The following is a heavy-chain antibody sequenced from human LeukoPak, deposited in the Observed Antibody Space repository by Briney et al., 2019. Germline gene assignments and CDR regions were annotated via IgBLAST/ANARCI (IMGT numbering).Heavy chain of an antibody. CDR2: ISSRSTTI. V-gene: IGHV3-48*04. D-gene: IGHD6-19*01. J-gene: IGHJ4*02. CDR3: ARDPPTIAVAGTDFDD. CDR1: GFTFSSYS. Sequence: GGSLRLSCAASGFTFSSYSMNWVRQAPGKGLEWVSYISSRSTTIDYADSVKGRFTISRDNAKNSLYLQMNSLRAEDTAVYYCARDPPTIAVAGTDFDDWGQGTLVTVSS.